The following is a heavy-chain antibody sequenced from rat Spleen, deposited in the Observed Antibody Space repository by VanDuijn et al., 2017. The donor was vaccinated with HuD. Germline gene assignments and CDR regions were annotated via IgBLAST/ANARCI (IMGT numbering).Heavy chain of an antibody. D-gene: IGHD1-12*03. CDR2: ISSGGGGI. Sequence: EVQLVETGGGLVQPGRSLKLSCVVSGFTFSSYWMYWFRQAPKKGLEWVASISSGGGGIYYTDSVKGRFTISRDNAKSTLYLQMDSLRSEDTASYYCTRHHYDGYYHGPVFGVMDAWGRGASVTVSS. CDR1: GFTFSSYW. J-gene: IGHJ4*01. V-gene: IGHV5-58*01. CDR3: TRHHYDGYYHGPVFGVMDA.